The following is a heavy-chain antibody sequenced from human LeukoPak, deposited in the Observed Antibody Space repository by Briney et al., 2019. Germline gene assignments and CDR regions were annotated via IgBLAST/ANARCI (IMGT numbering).Heavy chain of an antibody. J-gene: IGHJ5*02. Sequence: SETLSLTCTVSGGSISSSNYYWGWIRQPPGKGLEWIGSIYYSGSTYYNPSLKSRVTISIDTSKNQFSLRLSSVTAADTAVYYCASQYSSLYAKVDPWGQGTLVTVSS. D-gene: IGHD6-19*01. CDR2: IYYSGST. CDR1: GGSISSSNYY. V-gene: IGHV4-39*07. CDR3: ASQYSSLYAKVDP.